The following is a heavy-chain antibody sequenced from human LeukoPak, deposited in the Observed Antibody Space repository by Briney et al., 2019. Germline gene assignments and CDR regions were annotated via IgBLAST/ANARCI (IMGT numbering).Heavy chain of an antibody. CDR2: INPSGGRT. CDR1: GYTFTSYY. D-gene: IGHD3-3*01. CDR3: ARDRRYGYYDFLSSGDYYYYYMDV. V-gene: IGHV1-46*01. J-gene: IGHJ6*03. Sequence: ASVKVSCKASGYTFTSYYMHWVRQAPGQGLEWMGIINPSGGRTSYAQKFQGRVTMTRDMSTSTVYMELSSLRSEDTAVYYCARDRRYGYYDFLSSGDYYYYYMDVWGKGTTVTVSS.